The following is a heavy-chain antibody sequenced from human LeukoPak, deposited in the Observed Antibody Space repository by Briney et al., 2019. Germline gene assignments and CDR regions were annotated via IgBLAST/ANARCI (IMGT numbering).Heavy chain of an antibody. D-gene: IGHD6-6*01. J-gene: IGHJ3*02. CDR3: ARRIQDSSGPYDAFDI. V-gene: IGHV3-21*01. CDR2: ISSSSSYI. CDR1: GFTFSSYS. Sequence: PGGSLRLSCAASGFTFSSYSMNWVRQAPGKGLEWVSSISSSSSYIYYADSVKGRFTISRDNAKNSLYLQMNSLRAEDTAVYYCARRIQDSSGPYDAFDIWGQGTMVTVSS.